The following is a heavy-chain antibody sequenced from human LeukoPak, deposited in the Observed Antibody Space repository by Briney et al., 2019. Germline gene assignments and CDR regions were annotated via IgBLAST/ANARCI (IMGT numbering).Heavy chain of an antibody. V-gene: IGHV4-39*01. D-gene: IGHD3-3*01. CDR2: IYYSGST. J-gene: IGHJ4*02. CDR3: ARQGLRFLEWLLAPFDY. Sequence: SETLSLTCTVSGGSISSSSYYWGWIRQPPGKGLEWIGSIYYSGSTYYNPSLKSRVTISVDTSKNQFSLKLSSVTAADTAVYYCARQGLRFLEWLLAPFDYWGQGTLVTVSS. CDR1: GGSISSSSYY.